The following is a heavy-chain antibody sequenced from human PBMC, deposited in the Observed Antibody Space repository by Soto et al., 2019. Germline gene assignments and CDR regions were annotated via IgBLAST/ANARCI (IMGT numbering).Heavy chain of an antibody. Sequence: ASGQDSCKASGYTFTSDGISCVRQAPAQGLEWMGWISGYNGNTNYAQKAQGRITMTTDTSTTTAYMELRSLTYDDTALYYCARSSGPRDRFDPWGQGTLVTVSS. CDR3: ARSSGPRDRFDP. D-gene: IGHD6-19*01. CDR1: GYTFTSDG. V-gene: IGHV1-18*01. CDR2: ISGYNGNT. J-gene: IGHJ5*02.